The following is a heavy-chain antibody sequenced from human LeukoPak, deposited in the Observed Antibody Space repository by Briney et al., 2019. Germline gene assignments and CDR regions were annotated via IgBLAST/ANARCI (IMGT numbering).Heavy chain of an antibody. J-gene: IGHJ5*02. D-gene: IGHD3-22*01. V-gene: IGHV4-30-2*01. CDR1: GGSISSGGYY. Sequence: SETLSLTCTVSGGSISSGGYYWSWIRQPPGKGLEWIGYIYHSGSTYYNPSLKSRVTISVDRSKSQFSLKLSSVTAADTAVYYCASAAVYDTSGYPFDPWGQGTLVTVSS. CDR2: IYHSGST. CDR3: ASAAVYDTSGYPFDP.